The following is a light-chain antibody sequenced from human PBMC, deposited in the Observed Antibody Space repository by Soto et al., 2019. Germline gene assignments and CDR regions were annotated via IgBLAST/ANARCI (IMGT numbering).Light chain of an antibody. CDR1: QSVNSNS. V-gene: IGKV3-20*01. CDR3: QQYDTSPQMMYT. Sequence: EIVLTQFPGTLSLSPGEGATLSCRASQSVNSNSLAWYQQRPGQAPRLLIYGTSTRASGIPDRFSGSGSGTDFTLTIIRLEPEDFAVYYCQQYDTSPQMMYTFGQGTKLEIK. CDR2: GTS. J-gene: IGKJ2*01.